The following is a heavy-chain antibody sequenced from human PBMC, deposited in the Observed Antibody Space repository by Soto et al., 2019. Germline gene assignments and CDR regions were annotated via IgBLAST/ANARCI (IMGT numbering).Heavy chain of an antibody. J-gene: IGHJ6*02. V-gene: IGHV4-34*01. Sequence: SETLSLTCAVYGGSFSGYYWSWIRQPPGKGLEWIGEINHSGSTNYNPSLKSRVTISVDTSKNQFSLKLSSVTAADTAVYYCARGGQLVQYYYYYGMDVWGQGTTVTSP. CDR1: GGSFSGYY. CDR2: INHSGST. CDR3: ARGGQLVQYYYYYGMDV. D-gene: IGHD6-13*01.